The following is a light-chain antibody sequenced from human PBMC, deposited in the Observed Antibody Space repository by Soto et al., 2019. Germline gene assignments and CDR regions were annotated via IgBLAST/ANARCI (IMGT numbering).Light chain of an antibody. CDR1: QSVSSD. CDR2: GAS. J-gene: IGKJ3*01. CDR3: QQYHDWPPIT. V-gene: IGKV3-15*01. Sequence: EIVMTQSPDTLSVSPGEGVTLSCRASQSVSSDLAWYQQKPGQSPRLLMYGASTRATDIPARFSGGGSGTEFTLTISSLQSDDVAIYYCQQYHDWPPITFGPGTKVEIK.